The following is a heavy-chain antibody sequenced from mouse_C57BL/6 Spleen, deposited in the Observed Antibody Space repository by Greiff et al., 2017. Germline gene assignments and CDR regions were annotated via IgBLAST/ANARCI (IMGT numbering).Heavy chain of an antibody. Sequence: VQLQQPGAELVKPGASVKLSCKASGYTFPSYWMQWVKQRPGQGLEWIGEIDPSDSYTNYNQKFKGKATLTVDTSSSTAYMQLSSLTSEDSAVYSCASRSDYYGSSSPWFAYWGQGTLVTVSA. CDR3: ASRSDYYGSSSPWFAY. CDR2: IDPSDSYT. D-gene: IGHD1-1*01. J-gene: IGHJ3*01. CDR1: GYTFPSYW. V-gene: IGHV1-50*01.